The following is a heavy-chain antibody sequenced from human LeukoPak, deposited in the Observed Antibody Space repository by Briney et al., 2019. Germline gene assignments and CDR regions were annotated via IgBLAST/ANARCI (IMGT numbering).Heavy chain of an antibody. V-gene: IGHV4-34*01. D-gene: IGHD6-19*01. Sequence: PSETLSLTCAVYGGSFSGYYWSWIRQPPGKGLEWIGEINHSGSTNYNPSLKSRVTISVDTSKNQFSLKLSSVTAADTAVYYCARVFRYSSGMDYWGQGTLVTVSS. CDR3: ARVFRYSSGMDY. J-gene: IGHJ4*02. CDR2: INHSGST. CDR1: GGSFSGYY.